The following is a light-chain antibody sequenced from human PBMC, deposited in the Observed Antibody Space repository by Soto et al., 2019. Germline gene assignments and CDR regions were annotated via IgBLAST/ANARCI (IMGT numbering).Light chain of an antibody. CDR1: SSDVGGYNY. V-gene: IGLV2-8*01. Sequence: QSALTQPPSASGSPGQSVTISCTGTSSDVGGYNYVSWYQQYPGKAPKLMIYGVNKRPSGVPDRFSGTKSANTASLTVSGLQVEDEAEYYCSSYAGNNNLVFGGGTKLTVL. CDR2: GVN. J-gene: IGLJ3*02. CDR3: SSYAGNNNLV.